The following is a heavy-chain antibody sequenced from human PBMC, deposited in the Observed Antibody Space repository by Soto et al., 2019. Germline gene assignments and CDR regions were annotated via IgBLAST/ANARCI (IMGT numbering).Heavy chain of an antibody. CDR2: ISFDGSNK. CDR1: KFTFRTYV. V-gene: IGHV3-30*04. Sequence: QVQLVESGGGVVQPERSQRLSCAASKFTFRTYVMHWVRQAPGKGLEWVALISFDGSNKYYADSVKGRFTISRDNYKHTMYLQMNSLRPEDTAVYYCAREMIPMIMGGMSAMDVWGQGTTVTVSS. CDR3: AREMIPMIMGGMSAMDV. D-gene: IGHD3-22*01. J-gene: IGHJ6*02.